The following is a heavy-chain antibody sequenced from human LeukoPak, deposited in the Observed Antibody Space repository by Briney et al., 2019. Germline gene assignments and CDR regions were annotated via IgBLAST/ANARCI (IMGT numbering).Heavy chain of an antibody. D-gene: IGHD2-2*01. CDR1: GYTFTSYY. V-gene: IGHV1-46*03. Sequence: ASVKVSCKASGYTFTSYYMHWVRQAPGQGLEWMGIINPSGGSTSYAQKFQGRVTMTRDTSTSTVYMELSSLRSEDTAVYYCARVGSVCSCTSCYAFDIWGQGTMVTVSS. CDR3: ARVGSVCSCTSCYAFDI. CDR2: INPSGGST. J-gene: IGHJ3*02.